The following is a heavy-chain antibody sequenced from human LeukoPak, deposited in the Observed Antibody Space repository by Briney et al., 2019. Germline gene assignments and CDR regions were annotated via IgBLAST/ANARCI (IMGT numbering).Heavy chain of an antibody. V-gene: IGHV1-24*01. Sequence: ASVKVSCKVSGYTLTELSMHWARQAPGKGLEWMGGFDPEDGETIYAQKFQGRVTMTEDTSTDTAYMELSSLRSEDTAVYYCATVPGYSSSWYDDAFDIWGQGTMVTVSS. D-gene: IGHD6-13*01. J-gene: IGHJ3*02. CDR3: ATVPGYSSSWYDDAFDI. CDR2: FDPEDGET. CDR1: GYTLTELS.